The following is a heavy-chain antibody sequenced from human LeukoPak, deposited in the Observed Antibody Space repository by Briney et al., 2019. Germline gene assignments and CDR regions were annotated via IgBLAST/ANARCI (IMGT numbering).Heavy chain of an antibody. V-gene: IGHV3-23*01. J-gene: IGHJ3*02. CDR1: GFTFSSYA. CDR3: AKGLGFYYYDSSGPTGAFDI. Sequence: GGSLRLSCAASGFTFSSYAMSWVRQAPGKGLEWVSAICGSGGSTYYADSVKGRFTISRDNSKNTLYLQMNSLRAEDTAVYYCAKGLGFYYYDSSGPTGAFDIWGQGTMVTVSS. CDR2: ICGSGGST. D-gene: IGHD3-22*01.